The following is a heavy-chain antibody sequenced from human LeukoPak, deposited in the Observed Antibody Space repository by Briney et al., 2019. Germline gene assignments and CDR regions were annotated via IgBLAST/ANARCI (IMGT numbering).Heavy chain of an antibody. Sequence: GGSLRLSCACSGFTFSSFDMHWVRQPTGRGLEWVATIGTASDTYYPGSVEGRFTLSRDNAKNALYLQMNSLTAGDTAVYYCARGPPRRKYYYMDVWGKGTTVTVSS. CDR1: GFTFSSFD. CDR3: ARGPPRRKYYYMDV. V-gene: IGHV3-13*01. J-gene: IGHJ6*03. CDR2: IGTASDT.